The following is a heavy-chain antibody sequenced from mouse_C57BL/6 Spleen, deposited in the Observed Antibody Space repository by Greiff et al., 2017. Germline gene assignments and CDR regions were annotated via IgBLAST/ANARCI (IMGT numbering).Heavy chain of an antibody. CDR3: ARLGDYSWFAY. CDR2: IDPSDSYT. CDR1: GYTFTSYW. J-gene: IGHJ3*01. Sequence: VQLQQPGAELVRPGTSVKLSCKASGYTFTSYWMHWVKQRPGQGLEWIGVIDPSDSYTNYNQKFKGKATLTVDTSSSTAYMQLSSLASEDSAVYYCARLGDYSWFAYWGQGTLVTVSA. V-gene: IGHV1-59*01. D-gene: IGHD1-1*01.